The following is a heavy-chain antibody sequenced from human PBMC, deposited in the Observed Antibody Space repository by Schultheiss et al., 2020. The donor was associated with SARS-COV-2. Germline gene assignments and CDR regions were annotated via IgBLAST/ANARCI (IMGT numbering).Heavy chain of an antibody. CDR3: ARAEGRDGYNYGY. CDR1: GFTFSSYA. CDR2: ISNSHYI. J-gene: IGHJ4*02. V-gene: IGHV3-21*01. Sequence: GGSLRLSCAASGFTFSSYAMNWVRQAPGKGLEWVSSISNSHYILYADSVKGRFTISRDNAKNSLYLQMNSLRAEDTAVYYCARAEGRDGYNYGYWGQGTLVTVSS. D-gene: IGHD5-24*01.